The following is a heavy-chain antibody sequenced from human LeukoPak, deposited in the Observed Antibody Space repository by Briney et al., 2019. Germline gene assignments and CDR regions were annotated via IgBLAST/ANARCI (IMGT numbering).Heavy chain of an antibody. V-gene: IGHV1-69*06. CDR1: GGTFSSYA. D-gene: IGHD3-10*01. J-gene: IGHJ4*02. Sequence: GASVKVSCKASGGTFSSYAISWVRQAPGQGLEWMGGIIPIFGTANYAQKFQGRVTITADKSTSTAYMELSSLRSEDTAVYYCARGLHYGSGKGTIDYWGQGTLVTVSS. CDR3: ARGLHYGSGKGTIDY. CDR2: IIPIFGTA.